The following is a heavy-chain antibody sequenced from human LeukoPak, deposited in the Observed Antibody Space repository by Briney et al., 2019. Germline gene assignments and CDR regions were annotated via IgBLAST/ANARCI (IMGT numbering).Heavy chain of an antibody. V-gene: IGHV3-30*18. CDR1: GCTFSSYG. D-gene: IGHD3-9*01. CDR2: ISYDGSNK. Sequence: GGSLRLSCAASGCTFSSYGMNWVRQPPGKGLEWVAVISYDGSNKYYADSVKGRFTISRDNSKNTLYLQMNSLRAEDTAVYYCAKVWSLVERDILRFYYYGMDVWGQGTTVTVSS. J-gene: IGHJ6*02. CDR3: AKVWSLVERDILRFYYYGMDV.